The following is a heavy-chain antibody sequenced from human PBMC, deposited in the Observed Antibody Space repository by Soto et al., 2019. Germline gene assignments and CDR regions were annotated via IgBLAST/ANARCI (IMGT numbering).Heavy chain of an antibody. D-gene: IGHD5-12*01. CDR3: ARYSGYEGLRFDP. CDR1: GGSISSGDYY. J-gene: IGHJ5*02. Sequence: PSETLSLTCTVSGGSISSGDYYWSWIRQPPGKGLEWIGYIYYSGSTYYNPSLKSRVTISVDTSKNQFSLKLSSVTAADTAVYYCARYSGYEGLRFDPWSQGTLVTVSS. CDR2: IYYSGST. V-gene: IGHV4-30-4*01.